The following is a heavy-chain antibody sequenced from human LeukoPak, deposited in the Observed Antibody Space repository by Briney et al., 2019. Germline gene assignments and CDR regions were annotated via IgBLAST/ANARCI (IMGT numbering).Heavy chain of an antibody. CDR2: IYYSGTT. CDR3: ARLHQQQLSV. Sequence: SETLSLTCTVSGHSISRTTHFWRWIRQPPGKGLEWIGSIYYSGTTYYNSSLKSRVTISVDTSKNQFSLRLSSVTAADTAIYYCARLHQQQLSVWGQGTMVTVSS. J-gene: IGHJ3*01. CDR1: GHSISRTTHF. V-gene: IGHV4-39*01. D-gene: IGHD6-13*01.